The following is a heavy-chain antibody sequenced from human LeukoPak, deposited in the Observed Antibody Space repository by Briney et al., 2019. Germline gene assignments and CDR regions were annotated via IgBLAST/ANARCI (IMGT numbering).Heavy chain of an antibody. V-gene: IGHV3-30-3*01. CDR2: ISYGGSNK. Sequence: PGGSLRLSCAASGFTFSSYAMHWVRQAPGKGLEWVAVISYGGSNKYYADSVKGRFTISRDNSKNTLYLQMNSLRAEDTAVYYCARDQDTHNYYDSSGYLDYWGQGTLVTVSS. CDR3: ARDQDTHNYYDSSGYLDY. J-gene: IGHJ4*02. CDR1: GFTFSSYA. D-gene: IGHD3-22*01.